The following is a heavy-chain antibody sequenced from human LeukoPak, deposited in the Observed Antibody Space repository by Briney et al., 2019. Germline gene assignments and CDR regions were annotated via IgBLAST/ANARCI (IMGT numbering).Heavy chain of an antibody. J-gene: IGHJ4*02. CDR2: ISNDGTIQ. CDR3: ARAMVRGVIPY. Sequence: GGSLRLSCAASGFTFSHYGIHWVRQAPGKGLEWLAVISNDGTIQYYADSVKGRFTISRDNSRNIMNLQTDSLRPEDTALYYCARAMVRGVIPYWGQGTLVTVSS. V-gene: IGHV3-30*19. D-gene: IGHD3-10*01. CDR1: GFTFSHYG.